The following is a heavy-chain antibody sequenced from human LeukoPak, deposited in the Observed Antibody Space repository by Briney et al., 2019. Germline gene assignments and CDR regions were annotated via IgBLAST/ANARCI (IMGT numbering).Heavy chain of an antibody. CDR2: ISGYNDNT. V-gene: IGHV1-18*04. CDR1: GYTFTGYY. D-gene: IGHD1-26*01. CDR3: ARDTKRSRARWENLGFDP. Sequence: ASVKVSCKASGYTFTGYYMHWVRQAPGQGLEWMGWISGYNDNTKYYAQKLQGRVTMTTDTSTSTAYMELRSLRSDDTAVYYCARDTKRSRARWENLGFDPWGQGTLVTVSS. J-gene: IGHJ5*02.